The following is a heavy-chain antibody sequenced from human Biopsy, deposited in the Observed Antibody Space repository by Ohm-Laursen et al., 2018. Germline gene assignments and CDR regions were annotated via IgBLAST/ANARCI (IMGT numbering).Heavy chain of an antibody. CDR1: GFTFSNFN. V-gene: IGHV3-48*01. Sequence: SLRLSCAAFGFTFSNFNMNWFRQAPGEGLEWVSYISSSSESIYYADFVRGRFTVSRDNAQNSMYLQMNSLRADDTAVYYCATDDYSGDSAYWGQGTLVTVSS. D-gene: IGHD4-23*01. CDR2: ISSSSESI. J-gene: IGHJ4*02. CDR3: ATDDYSGDSAY.